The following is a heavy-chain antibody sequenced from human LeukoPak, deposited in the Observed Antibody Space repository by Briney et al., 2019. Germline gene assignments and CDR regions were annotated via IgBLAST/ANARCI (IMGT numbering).Heavy chain of an antibody. CDR3: AVTMSSNGFDP. Sequence: GASVKVSCKASGGTFSSYAISWVRQAPGQGLEWMGGIIPIFGTANYAQKFQGRVTITADKSTSTAYMELSSLRSEDTAVYYCAVTMSSNGFDPWGQGTLVTVSS. D-gene: IGHD4/OR15-4a*01. V-gene: IGHV1-69*06. CDR2: IIPIFGTA. CDR1: GGTFSSYA. J-gene: IGHJ5*02.